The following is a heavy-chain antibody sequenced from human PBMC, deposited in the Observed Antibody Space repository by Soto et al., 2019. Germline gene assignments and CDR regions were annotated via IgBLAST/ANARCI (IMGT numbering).Heavy chain of an antibody. CDR1: GYTFTSYG. J-gene: IGHJ5*02. V-gene: IGHV1-18*01. CDR2: ISAYNGNT. Sequence: GASVKVSCKASGYTFTSYGISWVRQAPGQGLEWMGWISAYNGNTNYAQKLQGRVTMTTDTSTSTAYMELRSLRSDDTAVYYRARDREAAAGLNWFDPWGQGTLVTVSS. CDR3: ARDREAAAGLNWFDP. D-gene: IGHD6-13*01.